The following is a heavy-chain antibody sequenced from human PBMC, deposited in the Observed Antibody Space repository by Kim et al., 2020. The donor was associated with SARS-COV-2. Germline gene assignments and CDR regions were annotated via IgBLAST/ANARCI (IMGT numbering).Heavy chain of an antibody. J-gene: IGHJ4*02. CDR2: IIPILGIA. CDR1: GGTFSSYA. V-gene: IGHV1-69*04. D-gene: IGHD3-22*01. CDR3: ARASFFYESSGYHFDY. Sequence: SVKVSCKASGGTFSSYAINWVRQAPGQGLEWMGRIIPILGIANYAQKFQGRVTITADKSTSTAYMELSSLRSADTAVYYCARASFFYESSGYHFDYWGQRTLVTVPS.